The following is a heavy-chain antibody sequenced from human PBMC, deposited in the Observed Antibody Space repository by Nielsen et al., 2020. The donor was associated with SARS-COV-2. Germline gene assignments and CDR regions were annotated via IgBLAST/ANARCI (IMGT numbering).Heavy chain of an antibody. Sequence: GGSLRLSCAASGFTFSSYAMSWVRQAPGKGLEWVSAISGSGGSTYYADSAKGRFTISRDNSKNTLYLQMNSLRAEDTAVYYCAKDGRGLIEYREAMTLWGQGTLVTVSS. J-gene: IGHJ4*02. CDR3: AKDGRGLIEYREAMTL. CDR2: ISGSGGST. CDR1: GFTFSSYA. V-gene: IGHV3-23*01. D-gene: IGHD2-15*01.